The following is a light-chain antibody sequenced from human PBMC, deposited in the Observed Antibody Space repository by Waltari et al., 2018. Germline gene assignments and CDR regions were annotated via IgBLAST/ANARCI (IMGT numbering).Light chain of an antibody. Sequence: QSALTQPPSVSGSPGQSVTISCTGTSSDVGSYNRVSWYQQPPGTAPKLMIYEVSNLPSVVPDRFSGSKSGNTASLTISGLQAEDEADYYCSSYTSSSMVVFGGGTKLTVL. CDR3: SSYTSSSMVV. CDR1: SSDVGSYNR. J-gene: IGLJ2*01. V-gene: IGLV2-18*02. CDR2: EVS.